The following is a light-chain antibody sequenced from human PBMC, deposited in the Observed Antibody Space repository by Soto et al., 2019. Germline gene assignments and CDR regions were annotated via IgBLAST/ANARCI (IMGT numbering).Light chain of an antibody. CDR3: QQYTLYLET. CDR2: DAS. CDR1: QSISKG. Sequence: DIQMTQSPSTLSASVGDRVIITGRASQSISKGLAWYQQKPGKAPNLLIYDASSLQSGVPARFSGSGSGTEFTLTISDLQPDDFATYYCQQYTLYLETFGQGTKVDIK. V-gene: IGKV1-5*01. J-gene: IGKJ1*01.